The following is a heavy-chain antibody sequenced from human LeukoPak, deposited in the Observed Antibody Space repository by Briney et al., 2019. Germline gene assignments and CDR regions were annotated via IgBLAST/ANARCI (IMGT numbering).Heavy chain of an antibody. D-gene: IGHD6-19*01. Sequence: GGSLRLSCAASGFTFSSYAMHWVRQAPGKGLEWVAVISYDGSNKYYAGSVKGRFTISRDNSKNTLDLQMNSLRAEDTAVYYCAKDGDRFYSSGWSEGPDYWGQGTLVTVSS. CDR3: AKDGDRFYSSGWSEGPDY. J-gene: IGHJ4*02. CDR1: GFTFSSYA. CDR2: ISYDGSNK. V-gene: IGHV3-30-3*01.